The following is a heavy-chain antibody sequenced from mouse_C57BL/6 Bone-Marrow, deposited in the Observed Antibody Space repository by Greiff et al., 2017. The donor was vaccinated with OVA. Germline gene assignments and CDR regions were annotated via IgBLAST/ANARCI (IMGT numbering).Heavy chain of an antibody. CDR2: ISSGGSYT. J-gene: IGHJ4*01. Sequence: DVMLVESGGDLVKPGGSLKLSCAASGFTFSSYGMSWVRQTPDKRLEWVATISSGGSYTYYPDSVKGRFTISRDNAKNTLYLQMSSLKSEDTAMYYCASCYYYGSSYPLDYWGQGTSVTVSS. CDR3: ASCYYYGSSYPLDY. CDR1: GFTFSSYG. V-gene: IGHV5-6*02. D-gene: IGHD1-1*01.